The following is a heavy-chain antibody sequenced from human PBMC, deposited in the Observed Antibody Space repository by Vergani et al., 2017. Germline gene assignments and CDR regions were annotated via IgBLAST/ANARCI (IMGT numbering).Heavy chain of an antibody. V-gene: IGHV1-69*01. CDR1: LLPFLLSP. J-gene: IGHJ3*02. D-gene: IGHD5-24*01. Sequence: QVQLVQSGADVNNPPSSLPLSSPPSLLPFLLSPLRWLRLAPAQRLVWMARILPIFGTANYAQKFQGRVTITADEYTSTAYMELSSLRSEDTAVYYCARPKEMATIYFAFDIWGQGTMVTVSS. CDR3: ARPKEMATIYFAFDI. CDR2: ILPIFGTA.